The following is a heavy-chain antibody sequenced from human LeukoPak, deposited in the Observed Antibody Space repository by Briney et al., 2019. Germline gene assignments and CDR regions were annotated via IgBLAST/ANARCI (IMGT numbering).Heavy chain of an antibody. D-gene: IGHD2-2*02. CDR2: IDNDGDST. CDR1: GFTFSSYS. CDR3: ARADCSSSSCYTVAY. V-gene: IGHV3-64*02. Sequence: PGGSLRLSCAASGFTFSSYSMNWVRQAPGKGLEFVSVIDNDGDSTYYADSVKGRFIISRDNSKNTLYLQMGSLRADDMAVYYCARADCSSSSCYTVAYWGQGTLVTVSS. J-gene: IGHJ4*02.